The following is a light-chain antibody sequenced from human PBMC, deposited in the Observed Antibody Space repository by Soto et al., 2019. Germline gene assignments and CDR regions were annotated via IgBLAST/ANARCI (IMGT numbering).Light chain of an antibody. J-gene: IGKJ5*01. CDR2: GAS. CDR1: QSISRY. CDR3: QQRSNWPLVIT. Sequence: IVLTQSPGTLSLSPGERTTLSCWAIQSISRYLAWYQQKPGQGPRLLIYGASSRATGTPDRFSGSGSGTDFTLTISSLEPEDFAVYYCQQRSNWPLVITFGQGTRLEI. V-gene: IGKV3-11*01.